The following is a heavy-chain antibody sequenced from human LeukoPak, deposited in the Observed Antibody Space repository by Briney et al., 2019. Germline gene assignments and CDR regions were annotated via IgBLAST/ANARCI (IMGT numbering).Heavy chain of an antibody. D-gene: IGHD3-22*01. CDR3: ARAGYYDSSGYYYGY. V-gene: IGHV1-69*13. Sequence: VASVKVSCKASGGTFSSYAISWVRQAPGQGLEWMGGIIPIFGTANYAQKFQGRVTITADESTSTAYMELSSLRSEDTAVYYCARAGYYDSSGYYYGYWGQGTLVTVSS. CDR2: IIPIFGTA. CDR1: GGTFSSYA. J-gene: IGHJ4*02.